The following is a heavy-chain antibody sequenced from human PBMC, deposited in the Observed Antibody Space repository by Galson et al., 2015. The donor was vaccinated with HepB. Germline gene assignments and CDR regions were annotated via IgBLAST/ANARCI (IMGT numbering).Heavy chain of an antibody. CDR3: ARRPSYGASVAFDI. D-gene: IGHD4-17*01. CDR1: GDSVSSNSAA. V-gene: IGHV6-1*01. J-gene: IGHJ3*02. CDR2: TYYRSKWYN. Sequence: CAISGDSVSSNSAARNWTRQSPSRGLEWLGRTYYRSKWYNDYAVSVKSRITINLDTSKNQFSLQLNSVTPEDTAVCYCARRPSYGASVAFDIWGQGTMVTVSS.